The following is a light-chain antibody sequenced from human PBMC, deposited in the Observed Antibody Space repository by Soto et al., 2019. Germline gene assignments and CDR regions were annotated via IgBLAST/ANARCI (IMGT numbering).Light chain of an antibody. Sequence: IHLTQSPSALSASIGDRVTITCRASQPVITSLAWYQHKPGEAPKLLIYDASILQTGVPSRFSGYASGTEFTLTITSVQPDDFATYYCQQYSDYSAHGLTFGGGTKVDIK. CDR3: QQYSDYSAHGLT. V-gene: IGKV1-5*01. CDR1: QPVITS. CDR2: DAS. J-gene: IGKJ4*01.